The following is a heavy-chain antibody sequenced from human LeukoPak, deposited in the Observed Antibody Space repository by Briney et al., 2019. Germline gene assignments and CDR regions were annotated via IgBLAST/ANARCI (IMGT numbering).Heavy chain of an antibody. Sequence: GGSLRLSCAASGFTFSSYDMHWFRQATGKGLEWVSAIGTAGDTYYPGSVKGRFTISRENAKNSLYLQMNSLRAGDTAVYYCARGRAVQQRDDAFDIWGQGTMVTVSS. CDR2: IGTAGDT. CDR3: ARGRAVQQRDDAFDI. D-gene: IGHD5-18*01. V-gene: IGHV3-13*01. CDR1: GFTFSSYD. J-gene: IGHJ3*02.